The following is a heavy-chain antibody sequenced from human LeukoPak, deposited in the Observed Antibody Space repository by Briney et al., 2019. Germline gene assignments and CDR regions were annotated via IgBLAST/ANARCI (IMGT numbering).Heavy chain of an antibody. CDR3: ARDSAARGDY. J-gene: IGHJ4*02. CDR2: ISSSGSTI. D-gene: IGHD6-6*01. V-gene: IGHV3-48*03. Sequence: GGSLRLSCAASGFTFNNYEMNWVRQAPGKGLEGVSYISSSGSTIYYADSVKGRFTISRDNAKNSLYLQMNSLRAEDTAVYYCARDSAARGDYWGQGTLVTVSS. CDR1: GFTFNNYE.